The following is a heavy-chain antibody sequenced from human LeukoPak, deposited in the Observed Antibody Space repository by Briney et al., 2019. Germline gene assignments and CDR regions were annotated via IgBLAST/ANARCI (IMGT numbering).Heavy chain of an antibody. Sequence: PSETLSLTCTVSGGSISSSSYYWGWIRQPPGKGLEWIGSIFYSGSTYYNPSLKSRVTISVDTSKNQFSLKLSSVTAADTAVYYCARLFSRPAATYGMDVWGQGTTVTVSS. V-gene: IGHV4-39*07. D-gene: IGHD2-2*01. CDR2: IFYSGST. J-gene: IGHJ6*02. CDR3: ARLFSRPAATYGMDV. CDR1: GGSISSSSYY.